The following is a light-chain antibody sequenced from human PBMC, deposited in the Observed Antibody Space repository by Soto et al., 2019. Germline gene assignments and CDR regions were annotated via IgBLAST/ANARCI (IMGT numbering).Light chain of an antibody. V-gene: IGLV2-14*03. CDR3: SSYTSSITLV. Sequence: QSALTQPASVSGSPGQSITISCTGTSSDVGGYNYVSWYQQHPGKAPKFMIYDVSNRPSGVSNRFSGSKSGNTASLTISGLQAEDEADYYCSSYTSSITLVFGGGTKLTVL. J-gene: IGLJ2*01. CDR1: SSDVGGYNY. CDR2: DVS.